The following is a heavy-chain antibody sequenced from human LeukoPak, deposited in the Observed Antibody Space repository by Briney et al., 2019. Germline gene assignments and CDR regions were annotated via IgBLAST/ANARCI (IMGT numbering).Heavy chain of an antibody. CDR3: AGDTGIAARSNWFDP. CDR1: GGTFSSYA. Sequence: GASVKVSCKASGGTFSSYAISWVRQAPGQGLEWMGRIISIFGIANYAQKFQGRVTITADKSTSTAYMELSSLRSEDTAVYYCAGDTGIAARSNWFDPWGQGTLVTVSS. D-gene: IGHD6-6*01. J-gene: IGHJ5*02. V-gene: IGHV1-69*04. CDR2: IISIFGIA.